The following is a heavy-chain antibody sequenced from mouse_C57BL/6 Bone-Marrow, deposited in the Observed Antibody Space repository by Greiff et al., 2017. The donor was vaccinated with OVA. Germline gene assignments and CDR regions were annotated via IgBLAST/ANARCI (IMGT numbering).Heavy chain of an antibody. D-gene: IGHD2-4*01. CDR3: AREGIYYDYPYYFDY. CDR1: GYAFSSYW. V-gene: IGHV1-80*01. Sequence: VKLMESGAELVKPGASVKISCKASGYAFSSYWMNWVKQRPGKGLEWIGQIYPGDGDTNYNGKFKGKATLTADKSSSTAYMQLSSLTSEDSAVYFCAREGIYYDYPYYFDYWGQGTTLTVSS. CDR2: IYPGDGDT. J-gene: IGHJ2*01.